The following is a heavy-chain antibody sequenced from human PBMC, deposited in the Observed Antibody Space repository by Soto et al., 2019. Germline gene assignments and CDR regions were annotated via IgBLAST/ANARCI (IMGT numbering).Heavy chain of an antibody. V-gene: IGHV1-69*13. J-gene: IGHJ6*02. Sequence: SVKVSCKASGGTFSSYAISWVRQAPGQGLEWMGGIIPIFGTANYAQKFQGRVTITADESTSTAYMELSSLRSEDTAVYYCARVYCSSTSCYSYYYYGMDVWGQGTTVTVSS. D-gene: IGHD2-2*02. CDR2: IIPIFGTA. CDR1: GGTFSSYA. CDR3: ARVYCSSTSCYSYYYYGMDV.